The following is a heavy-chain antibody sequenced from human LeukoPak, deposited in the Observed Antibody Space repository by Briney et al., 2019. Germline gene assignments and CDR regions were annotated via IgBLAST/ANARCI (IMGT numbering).Heavy chain of an antibody. V-gene: IGHV3-53*04. CDR3: ARWSSGWSIDC. J-gene: IGHJ4*02. CDR1: GFTVSSNY. Sequence: GGSLRLSCAASGFTVSSNYMGWVRQAPGKGLEWVSVSYSGGSTCYADSVKGRFTISRHNLKNTVYLQMNSLREEDTAVYYCARWSSGWSIDCWGQGTLVTVSS. CDR2: SYSGGST. D-gene: IGHD6-19*01.